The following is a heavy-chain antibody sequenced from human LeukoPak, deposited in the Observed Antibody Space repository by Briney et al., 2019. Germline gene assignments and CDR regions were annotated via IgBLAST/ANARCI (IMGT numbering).Heavy chain of an antibody. CDR2: IKQSGGEN. D-gene: IGHD2-8*01. CDR3: AREVGYCTNTPCYIGDHYMDV. Sequence: GGSLRLSSAASGFTFSSYWMSWVRQAPGKGLEWVANIKQSGGENYYVDSVRGRFTVSRDNAMNSLYLQMNNLRAEDTAVYYCAREVGYCTNTPCYIGDHYMDVWGKGTTVTVSS. CDR1: GFTFSSYW. V-gene: IGHV3-7*01. J-gene: IGHJ6*03.